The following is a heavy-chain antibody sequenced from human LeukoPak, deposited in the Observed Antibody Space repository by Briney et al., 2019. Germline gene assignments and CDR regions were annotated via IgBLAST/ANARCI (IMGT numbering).Heavy chain of an antibody. V-gene: IGHV3-48*03. CDR1: GFTLSSSA. CDR3: ARVGEDCLGTSCQRHFDY. D-gene: IGHD2-2*01. J-gene: IGHJ4*02. CDR2: ISPYGTNT. Sequence: QSGGSLRLSCAASGFTLSSSAMSWVRQVPGMGLEWVAYISPYGTNTYYSDSVRGRFTISRDSAKNSLYLQLNSLRAEDTAIYFCARVGEDCLGTSCQRHFDYWGQGSLVSVSS.